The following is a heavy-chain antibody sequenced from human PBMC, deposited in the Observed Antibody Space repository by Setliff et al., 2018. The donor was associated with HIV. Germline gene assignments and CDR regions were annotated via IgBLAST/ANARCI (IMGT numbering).Heavy chain of an antibody. D-gene: IGHD5-18*01. CDR2: IYNSGST. CDR1: GGSFSDYY. Sequence: SETLSLTCAVYGGSFSDYYWTWIRQPPGKGLEWIGYIYNSGSTYYEPSLRGRVTISIDRSKNQFSLKLSSVTAADTAVFYCARGGYSYGFGRHRAYFQYWGQGTQVTVSS. J-gene: IGHJ1*01. CDR3: ARGGYSYGFGRHRAYFQY. V-gene: IGHV4-34*01.